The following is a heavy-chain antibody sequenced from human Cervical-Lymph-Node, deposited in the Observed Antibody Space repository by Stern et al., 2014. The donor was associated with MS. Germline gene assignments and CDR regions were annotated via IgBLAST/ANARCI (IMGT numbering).Heavy chain of an antibody. Sequence: QITLKESGPTLVKPTQTLTLTCTFSGFSLSTSAVGVGWIRQPPGKALEWLTVIYWDDDKRYSPSLKSRLNITKDTSKNQVVLTVTNMDPMDTGTYYCALEDIIGVKFERRWFDSWGPGTLVTVSS. D-gene: IGHD2-2*01. CDR3: ALEDIIGVKFERRWFDS. CDR2: IYWDDDK. J-gene: IGHJ5*01. CDR1: GFSLSTSAVG. V-gene: IGHV2-5*02.